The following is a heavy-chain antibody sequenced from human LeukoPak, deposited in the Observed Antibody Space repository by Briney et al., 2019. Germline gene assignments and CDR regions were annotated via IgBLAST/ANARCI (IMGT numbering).Heavy chain of an antibody. D-gene: IGHD3-10*01. CDR1: GFTFSGYG. V-gene: IGHV3-30*18. CDR3: AKQTTMVRGVIDY. Sequence: GGSLRLSCAASGFTFSGYGMHWVRQAPGKGLERVAVISYDGNAKYYADSVKGRFTISRDNAKNTLYLQMDSLIVEDTAVHYCAKQTTMVRGVIDYWGQGSLVTVSS. J-gene: IGHJ4*02. CDR2: ISYDGNAK.